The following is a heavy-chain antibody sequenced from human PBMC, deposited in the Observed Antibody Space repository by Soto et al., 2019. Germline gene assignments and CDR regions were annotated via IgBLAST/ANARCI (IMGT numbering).Heavy chain of an antibody. V-gene: IGHV4-61*01. D-gene: IGHD5-12*01. CDR1: GGSVSSGSYY. Sequence: SEILSLTCTVSGGSVSSGSYYWSWIRQPPGKGLEWIGHIYYSGSTNYNPSLQSRVTISVDTSKHQFSLKLASVTAADAAVYYCATDSKRRYSCYDKLDYWGHGTLVTVSS. CDR3: ATDSKRRYSCYDKLDY. J-gene: IGHJ4*01. CDR2: IYYSGST.